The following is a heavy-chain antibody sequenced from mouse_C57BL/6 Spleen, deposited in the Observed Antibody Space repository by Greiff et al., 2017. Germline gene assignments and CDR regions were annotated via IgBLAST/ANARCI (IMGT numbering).Heavy chain of an antibody. CDR1: GYTFTSYW. D-gene: IGHD2-3*01. J-gene: IGHJ2*01. CDR2: IYPGNNDT. V-gene: IGHV1-5*01. Sequence: EVQLQQSGTVLARPGASVKMSCKTSGYTFTSYWMHWVKQRPGQGLEWIGAIYPGNNDTSYNQKFKGKAKLTAVTSASTAYMELSSLTNEDSAVYYCTRTDGYYEDFDYWGQGTTLTVSS. CDR3: TRTDGYYEDFDY.